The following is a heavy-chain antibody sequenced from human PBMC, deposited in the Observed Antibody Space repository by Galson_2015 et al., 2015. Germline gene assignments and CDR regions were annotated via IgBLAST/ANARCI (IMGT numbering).Heavy chain of an antibody. CDR2: ISSSSSYI. CDR3: ARDPWELLRAFDI. Sequence: SLRLSCAASGFTFSSYSMNWVRQAPGKGLEWVSSISSSSSYIYYADSVKGRFTISRDNAKNSLYLQMNSLRAEDTAVYYCARDPWELLRAFDIWGQGTMVTVSS. CDR1: GFTFSSYS. J-gene: IGHJ3*02. V-gene: IGHV3-21*01. D-gene: IGHD1-26*01.